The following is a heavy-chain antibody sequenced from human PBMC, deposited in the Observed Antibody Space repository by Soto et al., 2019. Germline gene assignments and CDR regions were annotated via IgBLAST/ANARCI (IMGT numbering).Heavy chain of an antibody. D-gene: IGHD2-15*01. J-gene: IGHJ4*02. V-gene: IGHV3-23*01. CDR1: GFTFSSYA. Sequence: GGSLRLSCAASGFTFSSYAMSWVRQAPGKGLEWVSAISGSGGSTYYADSVKGRFTISRDNSKNTLYLQMNSLRVEDTARYYCAKEIVAAAYVETSPFDVWGQGTQVTVSS. CDR3: AKEIVAAAYVETSPFDV. CDR2: ISGSGGST.